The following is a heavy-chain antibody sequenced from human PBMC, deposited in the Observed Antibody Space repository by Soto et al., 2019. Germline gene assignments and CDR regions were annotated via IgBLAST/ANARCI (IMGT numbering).Heavy chain of an antibody. CDR2: IWSDGSNK. V-gene: IGHV3-33*01. Sequence: LRLSCAASGFTFSTYGMHWVRQAPGKGLEWVAVIWSDGSNKYYADSVKGRFTISRDNSKNTLYLQMNSLRAEDTAVYYCARKGYCSGVSCDQYYYYGMDVWGQGTTVTVSS. CDR1: GFTFSTYG. J-gene: IGHJ6*02. CDR3: ARKGYCSGVSCDQYYYYGMDV. D-gene: IGHD2-15*01.